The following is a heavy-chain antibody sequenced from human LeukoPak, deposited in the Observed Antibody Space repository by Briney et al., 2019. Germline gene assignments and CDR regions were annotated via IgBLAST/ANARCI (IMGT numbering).Heavy chain of an antibody. J-gene: IGHJ4*02. CDR1: GGSISSYY. D-gene: IGHD5-12*01. CDR3: ARFARGGYDYD. Sequence: SETLSLTCTVSGGSISSYYRSWIRQPPGKGLEWIGYIYYSGSTNYNPSLKSRVTISVDTSKNQFSLKLSSVTAADTAVYYCARFARGGYDYDWGQGTLVTVSS. CDR2: IYYSGST. V-gene: IGHV4-59*01.